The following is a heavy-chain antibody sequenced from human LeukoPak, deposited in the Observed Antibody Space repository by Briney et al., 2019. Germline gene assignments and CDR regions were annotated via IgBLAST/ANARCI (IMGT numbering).Heavy chain of an antibody. V-gene: IGHV5-51*01. CDR1: GYSFTCYW. CDR3: ARHGDFRGGSCYPRSGRTDY. D-gene: IGHD2-15*01. CDR2: IYPGDSDT. Sequence: GESLNISCKASGYSFTCYWICWVRQMPGKRLEWMGIIYPGDSDTRYSPSFQGQVTISPDKSIRTAYQQWSSLKASHTPMHYCARHGDFRGGSCYPRSGRTDYLVQRALVTV. J-gene: IGHJ4*02.